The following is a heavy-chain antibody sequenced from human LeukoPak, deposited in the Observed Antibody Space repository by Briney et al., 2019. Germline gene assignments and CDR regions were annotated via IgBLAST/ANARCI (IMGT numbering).Heavy chain of an antibody. V-gene: IGHV1-69*04. CDR1: GGTFSSYA. CDR2: IIPILGIA. J-gene: IGHJ6*02. D-gene: IGHD3-10*01. CDR3: ARAMVRGDYGMDV. Sequence: ASVKVSCKASGGTFSSYAISWVRQAPGQGLEWMGRIIPILGIANYAQKFQGRVTITADKSTSTAYMELSSLRPEDTAVYYCARAMVRGDYGMDVWGQGTTVTVSS.